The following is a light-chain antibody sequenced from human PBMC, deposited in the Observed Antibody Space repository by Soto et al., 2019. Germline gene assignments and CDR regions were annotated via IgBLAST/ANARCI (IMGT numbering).Light chain of an antibody. Sequence: QSVLTQPASVSGSPGQSITISCTGTSSDVGSYNLVSWYQQHPGKAPKLMIYEVSKRPSGVSNRFSGSKSGNTASLTISGLQAEDEADYYCCSYSCSSTFLYVFGTGTKVTVL. CDR3: CSYSCSSTFLYV. V-gene: IGLV2-23*02. CDR2: EVS. CDR1: SSDVGSYNL. J-gene: IGLJ1*01.